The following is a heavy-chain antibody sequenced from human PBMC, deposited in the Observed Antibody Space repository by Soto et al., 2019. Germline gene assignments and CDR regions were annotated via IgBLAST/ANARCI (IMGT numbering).Heavy chain of an antibody. V-gene: IGHV3-15*01. Sequence: GESLGLSCAASGFTFSNAWMSWVRQAPGKWLEWIGRIKTNSDGGTVDYASPVKGRFTISRDDSKSMLYLDLNSLKTEDTGVYFCATVYCATTSCYAPFDYWGKGTLVTVSS. CDR2: IKTNSDGGTV. CDR3: ATVYCATTSCYAPFDY. CDR1: GFTFSNAW. J-gene: IGHJ4*02. D-gene: IGHD2-2*01.